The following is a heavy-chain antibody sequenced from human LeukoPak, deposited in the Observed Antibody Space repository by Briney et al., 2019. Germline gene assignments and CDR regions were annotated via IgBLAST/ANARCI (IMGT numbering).Heavy chain of an antibody. V-gene: IGHV3-66*01. CDR2: IYSGGST. D-gene: IGHD1-26*01. J-gene: IGHJ4*02. CDR3: ARGLVGATYPLDY. Sequence: GGSLRLSCAASGFTVSTHYMSWVRQAPGKGLEWVSFIYSGGSTNYADSVKGRFTISRDDSKNTLYLQMNSLRAEDTAVYYCARGLVGATYPLDYWGQGTLVTVSS. CDR1: GFTVSTHY.